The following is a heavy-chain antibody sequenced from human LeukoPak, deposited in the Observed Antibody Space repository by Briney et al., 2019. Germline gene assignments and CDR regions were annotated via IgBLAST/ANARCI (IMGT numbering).Heavy chain of an antibody. D-gene: IGHD6-13*01. Sequence: PGRSLRLSCAASGFTFSSYGMHWVRQAPGKGLEWVSFLWYDGTNKYYADSVKGRFTISRDNSKNTLYLQMNSLRVEDTAVYYCARRFGSSDWFDPWGQGTLVTVSS. CDR2: LWYDGTNK. J-gene: IGHJ5*02. V-gene: IGHV3-33*01. CDR3: ARRFGSSDWFDP. CDR1: GFTFSSYG.